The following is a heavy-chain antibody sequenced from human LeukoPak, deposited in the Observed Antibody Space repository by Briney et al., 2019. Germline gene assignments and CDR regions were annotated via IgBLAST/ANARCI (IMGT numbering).Heavy chain of an antibody. CDR1: GFTFSSYG. Sequence: GGSLRLSCAASGFTFSSYGMHWVRQAPGKGLEWVAVIWYDGSNKYYADSVKGRFTISRDNSQNTLYLQMNSLRAEDTAVYYCARDYLDCSSTSCYGLDAFDIWGQGTMVTVSS. CDR2: IWYDGSNK. V-gene: IGHV3-33*01. D-gene: IGHD2-2*01. CDR3: ARDYLDCSSTSCYGLDAFDI. J-gene: IGHJ3*02.